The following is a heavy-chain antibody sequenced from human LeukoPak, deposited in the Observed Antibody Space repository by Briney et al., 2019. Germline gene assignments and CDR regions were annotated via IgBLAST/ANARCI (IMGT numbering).Heavy chain of an antibody. CDR3: ASVPMMDAFDI. CDR2: ISSSGGTI. V-gene: IGHV3-48*03. Sequence: GGSLRLSCAASGFTFSSYEVNWVRQAPGKGLEWVSYISSSGGTIYYADSVKGRFTISRDNAKNSLYLQMNSLRAEDTAVYYCASVPMMDAFDIWGQGTMVTVSS. J-gene: IGHJ3*02. CDR1: GFTFSSYE. D-gene: IGHD3-22*01.